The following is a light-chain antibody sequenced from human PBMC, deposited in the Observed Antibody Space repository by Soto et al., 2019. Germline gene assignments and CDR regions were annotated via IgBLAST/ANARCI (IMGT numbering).Light chain of an antibody. Sequence: QSFLTQPACVSLSPGQTITISCTGTSSDVGAYNYVSWYQQHPGKAPKLMIYEVSNRPSGVSDRFSGSKSGNTASLTISGLQAADEADYYCSSKRTTASLVFGTGTKVTVL. CDR1: SSDVGAYNY. CDR3: SSKRTTASLV. CDR2: EVS. V-gene: IGLV2-14*01. J-gene: IGLJ1*01.